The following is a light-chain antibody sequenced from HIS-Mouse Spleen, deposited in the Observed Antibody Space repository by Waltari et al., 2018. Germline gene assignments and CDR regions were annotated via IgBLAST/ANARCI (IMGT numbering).Light chain of an antibody. CDR3: SSYTSSSTPYV. Sequence: QSALTQPASVSGSPGQSITIPCPGTSSDVGGYNYLSWYQQHPGKAPKLMIYEVSNRPSGVSNRFSGSKSGNTASLTISGLQAEDEADYYCSSYTSSSTPYVFGTGTKVTVL. J-gene: IGLJ1*01. V-gene: IGLV2-14*01. CDR1: SSDVGGYNY. CDR2: EVS.